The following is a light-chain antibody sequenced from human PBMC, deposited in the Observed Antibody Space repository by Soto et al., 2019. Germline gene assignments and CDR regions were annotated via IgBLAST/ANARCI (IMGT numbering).Light chain of an antibody. J-gene: IGKJ4*01. Sequence: DIPMTQSPSSLSASVGDRVTITCQASQDISNYLNWYQQQPGKAPKLLIYDASSLETGVPSRFSGSGSGTDFTFTISSLQPEDIATYYCQHYDNPPLTFGGGTKLEIK. V-gene: IGKV1-33*01. CDR3: QHYDNPPLT. CDR1: QDISNY. CDR2: DAS.